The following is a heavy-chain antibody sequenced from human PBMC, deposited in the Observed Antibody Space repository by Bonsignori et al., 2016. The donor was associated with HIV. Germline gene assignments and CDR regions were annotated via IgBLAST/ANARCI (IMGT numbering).Heavy chain of an antibody. V-gene: IGHV3-7*03. CDR3: AREGGHGDYADY. Sequence: LKISCAASGFTFSSYWMSWVRQAPGKGLEWVANIKQDGSEKYYVDSVKGRFTISRDNAKNSLYLQMNSLRAEDTAVYYCAREGGHGDYADYWGQGTLVTVSS. CDR2: IKQDGSEK. D-gene: IGHD4-17*01. CDR1: GFTFSSYW. J-gene: IGHJ4*02.